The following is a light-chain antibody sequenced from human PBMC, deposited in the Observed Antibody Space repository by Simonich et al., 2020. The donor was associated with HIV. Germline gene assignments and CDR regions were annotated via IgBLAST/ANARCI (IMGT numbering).Light chain of an antibody. CDR2: ATA. Sequence: QAVVTQEPSLTVSPGGTVTLTCVSSSGAVTIGHSTYWFPQKPGQAPRTLIYATANKHSWTLARFSGSLLGGKAALTLSGAQPEDDADYYCLLSYSGVVVFGGGTKLTVL. CDR3: LLSYSGVVV. CDR1: SGAVTIGHS. J-gene: IGLJ2*01. V-gene: IGLV7-46*01.